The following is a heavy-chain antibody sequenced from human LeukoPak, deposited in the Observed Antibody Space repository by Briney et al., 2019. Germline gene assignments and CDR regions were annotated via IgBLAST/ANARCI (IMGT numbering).Heavy chain of an antibody. Sequence: PSETLSLTCTVSGGSISSYYWSWIRQPPGKGLEWIGYIYYSGSTNYNPSLKSRVTISVDTSKNQFSLKLSSVTAADTAVYYCARVDFHNWFDPWGQGTLVTVSS. J-gene: IGHJ5*02. CDR3: ARVDFHNWFDP. CDR1: GGSISSYY. D-gene: IGHD2-2*03. V-gene: IGHV4-59*01. CDR2: IYYSGST.